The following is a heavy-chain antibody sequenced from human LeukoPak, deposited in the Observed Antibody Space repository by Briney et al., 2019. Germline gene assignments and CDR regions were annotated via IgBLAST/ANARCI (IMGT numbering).Heavy chain of an antibody. V-gene: IGHV3-23*01. CDR1: GFTFSNNA. J-gene: IGHJ4*02. Sequence: GGSLRLSCAASGFTFSNNAMSWVRQAPGKGLEWVSATSTSGGSAYYADSVKGRFTISRDNSKNTLYLQMDSLRADDTAVYYCARGGSYYDYWGQGTLVTVSS. D-gene: IGHD1-26*01. CDR2: TSTSGGSA. CDR3: ARGGSYYDY.